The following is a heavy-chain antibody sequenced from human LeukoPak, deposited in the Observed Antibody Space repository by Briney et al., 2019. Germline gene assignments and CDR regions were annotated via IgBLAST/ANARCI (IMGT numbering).Heavy chain of an antibody. CDR3: ATESVDLFDY. CDR1: GFTFSKVW. J-gene: IGHJ4*02. D-gene: IGHD4-23*01. Sequence: GGSLRLSCAASGFTFSKVWMSWVRQAPGKGREWVGRIRSKSDGGTTDYPAPVQGRFPISSDDSKHTLYLQMNSLKTEDTAVYYCATESVDLFDYWGQGPLVTVSS. CDR2: IRSKSDGGTT. V-gene: IGHV3-15*01.